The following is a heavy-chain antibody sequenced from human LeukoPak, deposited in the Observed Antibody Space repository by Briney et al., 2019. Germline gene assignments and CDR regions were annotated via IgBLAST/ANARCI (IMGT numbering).Heavy chain of an antibody. CDR1: GFTFSTYG. J-gene: IGHJ3*02. CDR2: IRYDGSNK. Sequence: PGGSLRLSCAASGFTFSTYGIHWVRQAPGKGLEWVAFIRYDGSNKYYADSVKGRFTISRDNSKNMLYLQMNSLRAEDTAVYYCARGPVAGIYAFDIWGQGTMVTVSS. V-gene: IGHV3-30*02. CDR3: ARGPVAGIYAFDI. D-gene: IGHD6-19*01.